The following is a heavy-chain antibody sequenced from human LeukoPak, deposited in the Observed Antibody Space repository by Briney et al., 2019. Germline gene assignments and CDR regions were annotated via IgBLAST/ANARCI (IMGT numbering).Heavy chain of an antibody. J-gene: IGHJ4*02. V-gene: IGHV4-61*02. CDR1: GDSISTGSHY. CDR2: IYTSGST. CDR3: AREALTATIDY. D-gene: IGHD1-7*01. Sequence: SETLSLTCTVPGDSISTGSHYWSWIRQPAGKGLEWIGRIYTSGSTNYNPSLKSRVTLSVDTSKNQFSLKLSSVTAADMAVYDCAREALTATIDYWGQGTLVTVSS.